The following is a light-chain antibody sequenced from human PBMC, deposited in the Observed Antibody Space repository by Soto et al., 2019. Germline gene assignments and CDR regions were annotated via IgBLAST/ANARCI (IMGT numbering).Light chain of an antibody. V-gene: IGKV1-27*01. J-gene: IGKJ3*01. CDR3: QKYNSAPLT. CDR1: QVISNY. Sequence: DIPMTQSPSSLSASVGDRVTITCRASQVISNYLAWYQQKQGNVPKLLIYAASTVQSVVPSRFSGSGSGTDFTLTISSLQPEDVATYYCQKYNSAPLTFGPGTKVDIK. CDR2: AAS.